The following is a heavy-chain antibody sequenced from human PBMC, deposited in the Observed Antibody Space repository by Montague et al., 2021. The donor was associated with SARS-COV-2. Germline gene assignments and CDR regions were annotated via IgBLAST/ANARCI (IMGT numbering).Heavy chain of an antibody. V-gene: IGHV4-61*01. D-gene: IGHD3-22*01. CDR1: GDSVISDKYY. CDR3: VKGSGYP. J-gene: IGHJ5*02. Sequence: SETLSLTCTVTGDSVISDKYYWSWIRQPPGKGLEWIGFIYDSGSTNYNPSLHSRVTITIDTSKNQFSLNLMSVTPAATAVYYCVKGSGYPWGQGTLVTVSS. CDR2: IYDSGST.